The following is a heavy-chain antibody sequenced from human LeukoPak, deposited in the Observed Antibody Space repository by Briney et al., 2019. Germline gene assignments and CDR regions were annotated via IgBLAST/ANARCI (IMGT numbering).Heavy chain of an antibody. J-gene: IGHJ4*02. CDR2: IWYDGSNK. V-gene: IGHV3-33*01. D-gene: IGHD6-19*01. Sequence: GGSLRLSCAASGFTFSNYGMHWVRQAPGKGLEWVAVIWYDGSNKYYADSVKGRFTISRDNSKSTLYLQMNSLRAEDTAVYYCGRSTAWYAFDYWGQGTLVTVSS. CDR3: GRSTAWYAFDY. CDR1: GFTFSNYG.